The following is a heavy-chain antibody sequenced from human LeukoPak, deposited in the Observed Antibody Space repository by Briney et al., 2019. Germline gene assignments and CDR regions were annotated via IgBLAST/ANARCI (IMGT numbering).Heavy chain of an antibody. V-gene: IGHV1-8*01. Sequence: GASVKVSCKASGYTFTSFDMNWVRQATGQGLEGMGWMNPNSGNTGYAQNFQGRVTMTSKTSISTAYMELSSLRSEDTAVYYCARGLRYCSGGRCYFSPPYYYYMDVWGKGTTVTISS. CDR2: MNPNSGNT. D-gene: IGHD2-15*01. CDR1: GYTFTSFD. J-gene: IGHJ6*03. CDR3: ARGLRYCSGGRCYFSPPYYYYMDV.